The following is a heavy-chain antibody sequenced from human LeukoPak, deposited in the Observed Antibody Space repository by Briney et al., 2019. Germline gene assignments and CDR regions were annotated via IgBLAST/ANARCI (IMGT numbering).Heavy chain of an antibody. CDR1: GGSVSSGNYY. Sequence: PSETLSLTCTVSGGSVSSGNYYWSWIRQPPGKGLEWIGYIYYSGSTKYNPSLKSRLTISVDTSKNQFSLKLSSVTAADTAVYYCARDYGGKFDSWGQGTLVTVSS. CDR3: ARDYGGKFDS. D-gene: IGHD4-23*01. CDR2: IYYSGST. J-gene: IGHJ4*02. V-gene: IGHV4-61*01.